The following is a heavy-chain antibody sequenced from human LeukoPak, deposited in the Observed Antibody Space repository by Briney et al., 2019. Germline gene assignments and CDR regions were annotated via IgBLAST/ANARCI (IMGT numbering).Heavy chain of an antibody. D-gene: IGHD3-22*01. CDR1: GGTFSSYA. Sequence: SVKVSCKASGGTFSSYAISWLRQAPGQGLEWMGGIIPIFGTANYAQKFQGRVTITADESTSTAYMELSSLTSEDTAVYYCARDYSSGYSRAHDAFDIWGQGTMVTVSS. J-gene: IGHJ3*02. CDR3: ARDYSSGYSRAHDAFDI. CDR2: IIPIFGTA. V-gene: IGHV1-69*13.